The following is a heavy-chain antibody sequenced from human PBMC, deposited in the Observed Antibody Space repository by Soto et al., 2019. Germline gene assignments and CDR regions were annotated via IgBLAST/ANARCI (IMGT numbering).Heavy chain of an antibody. CDR3: ESSFSSSCHFDY. CDR1: GGTFSSYA. J-gene: IGHJ4*02. D-gene: IGHD6-13*01. CDR2: IIPIFGTA. V-gene: IGHV1-69*13. Sequence: SVKVSCKASGGTFSSYAISWVRQAPGQGLEWMGGIIPIFGTANYAQKFQGRVTITADESTSTAYMELSSLRSEDTAVYYCESSFSSSCHFDYWGQGTLVTVPS.